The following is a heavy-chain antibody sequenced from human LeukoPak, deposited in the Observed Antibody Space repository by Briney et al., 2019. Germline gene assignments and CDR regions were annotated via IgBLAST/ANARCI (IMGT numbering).Heavy chain of an antibody. V-gene: IGHV4-38-2*02. CDR1: GYSISSGYY. D-gene: IGHD3-3*01. CDR2: IYHSGST. CDR3: ARDVTIFGVVTLGDY. J-gene: IGHJ4*02. Sequence: SETLSLICTVSGYSISSGYYWGWIRQPPGKGLEWIGSIYHSGSTYHNPSLKSRVTISVDTSKNQFSLKLSSVTAADTAVYYCARDVTIFGVVTLGDYWGQGTLVTVSS.